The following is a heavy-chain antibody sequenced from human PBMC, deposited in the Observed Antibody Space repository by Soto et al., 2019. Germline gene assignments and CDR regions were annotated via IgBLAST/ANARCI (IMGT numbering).Heavy chain of an antibody. V-gene: IGHV3-15*07. J-gene: IGHJ4*01. CDR3: TTDSYSTIIIVRFDY. CDR2: IKSKTDGGTT. D-gene: IGHD3-22*01. Sequence: EVQLVESGGGLVKPGGSLRLSCAASGFTFSNAWINWVRQAPGKGLEWVGRIKSKTDGGTTDYAEPVKGRFAISRDDSNNMVYLQMNSLKIEDTAVYYCTTDSYSTIIIVRFDYWGHGTLVTVPS. CDR1: GFTFSNAW.